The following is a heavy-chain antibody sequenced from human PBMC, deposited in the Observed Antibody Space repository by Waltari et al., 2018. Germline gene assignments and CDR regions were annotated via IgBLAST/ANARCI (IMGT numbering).Heavy chain of an antibody. CDR3: ARDVTQWLVPDWYFDL. D-gene: IGHD6-19*01. V-gene: IGHV4-34*01. Sequence: QVQLQQWGAGLLKPSETLSLTCAVYGGSFSGYYWSWHRQPPGKGLEWIGEINHSGSTNYNPSLKSRVTISVDTSKNQFSLKLSSVTAADTAVYYCARDVTQWLVPDWYFDLWGRGTLVTVSS. CDR1: GGSFSGYY. J-gene: IGHJ2*01. CDR2: INHSGST.